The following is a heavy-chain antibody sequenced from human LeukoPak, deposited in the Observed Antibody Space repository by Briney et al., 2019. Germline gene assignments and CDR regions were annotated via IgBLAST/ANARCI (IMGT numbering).Heavy chain of an antibody. D-gene: IGHD7-27*01. CDR2: IWYDGSNK. Sequence: GRSLRLSCAASGFTFSSYGMHWVRQAPGKGLEWVAVIWYDGSNKYYEDSVKGRFTISRDNSKNTLYLQMNSLRAEDTAVYYCARVMKELGIPYYYGMDVWGQGTTVTVSS. CDR3: ARVMKELGIPYYYGMDV. J-gene: IGHJ6*02. V-gene: IGHV3-33*01. CDR1: GFTFSSYG.